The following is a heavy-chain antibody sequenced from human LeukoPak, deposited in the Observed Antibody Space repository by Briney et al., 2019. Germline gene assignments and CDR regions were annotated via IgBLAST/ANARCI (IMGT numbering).Heavy chain of an antibody. CDR3: ASRKYQWYFDY. J-gene: IGHJ4*02. CDR1: GDSISTYY. Sequence: PSETLSLTCSVSGDSISTYYWSWIRQPPGKAPEWIGYVYYSGSTDYNPSLKSRVTISVDTSKNQFSLKLSSVTAADTAVYYCASRKYQWYFDYWGQGTLVTVSS. CDR2: VYYSGST. D-gene: IGHD2-2*01. V-gene: IGHV4-59*12.